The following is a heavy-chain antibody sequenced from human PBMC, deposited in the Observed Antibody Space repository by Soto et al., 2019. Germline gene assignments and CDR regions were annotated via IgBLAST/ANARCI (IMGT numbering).Heavy chain of an antibody. D-gene: IGHD2-15*01. CDR3: ARSQGGSSSLDIYYYYYYGMDV. Sequence: QVQLVQSGAEVKKPGSSVKVSCKAPGGTFSSYAISWVRQAPGQGLEWMGGIIPIFGTAKYAQKFQGRVTITAEESTGTGYMGLGSLRSEDTAVYYCARSQGGSSSLDIYYYYYYGMDVWGQGTTVTVSS. CDR1: GGTFSSYA. CDR2: IIPIFGTA. V-gene: IGHV1-69*01. J-gene: IGHJ6*02.